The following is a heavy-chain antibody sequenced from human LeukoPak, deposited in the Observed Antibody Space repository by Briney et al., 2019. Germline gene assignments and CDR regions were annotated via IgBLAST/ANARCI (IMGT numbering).Heavy chain of an antibody. CDR1: GYTFTSYG. D-gene: IGHD1-1*01. J-gene: IGHJ5*02. V-gene: IGHV1-69*13. CDR3: ARKQNGNWFDP. Sequence: SVKVSCKASGYTFTSYGISWVRQAPGQGLEWMGGIIPIFGTANYAQKFQGRVTITADESTSTAYMELSSLRSEDTAVYYCARKQNGNWFDPWGQGTLVTVSS. CDR2: IIPIFGTA.